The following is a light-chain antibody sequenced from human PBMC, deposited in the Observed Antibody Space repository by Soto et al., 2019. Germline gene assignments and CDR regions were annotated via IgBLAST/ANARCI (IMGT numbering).Light chain of an antibody. V-gene: IGLV2-14*01. CDR1: SSDVGRYHY. J-gene: IGLJ1*01. CDR3: SSYAVSNTRYV. Sequence: QSALTQPASVSGSPGQSITTSCTGTSSDVGRYHYVSWYQHHPSKAPKLVIYEVTNRPPGVSNRFAGSKSGDTASLTISGLQAEDEADYYCSSYAVSNTRYVFGTGTKVTVL. CDR2: EVT.